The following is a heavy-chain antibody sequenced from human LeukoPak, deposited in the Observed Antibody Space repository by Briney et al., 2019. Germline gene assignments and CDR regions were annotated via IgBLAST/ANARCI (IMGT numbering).Heavy chain of an antibody. Sequence: SETLSLTCAVYGGSFSGYYWSWIRQPPGKGLEWIEEINHSGSTNYNPSLKSRVTISVDTSKNQFSLKLSSVTAADTAVYYCARGPNRYCSGGSCYPGMYNWFDPWGQGTLVTVSS. CDR1: GGSFSGYY. CDR3: ARGPNRYCSGGSCYPGMYNWFDP. V-gene: IGHV4-34*01. J-gene: IGHJ5*02. CDR2: INHSGST. D-gene: IGHD2-15*01.